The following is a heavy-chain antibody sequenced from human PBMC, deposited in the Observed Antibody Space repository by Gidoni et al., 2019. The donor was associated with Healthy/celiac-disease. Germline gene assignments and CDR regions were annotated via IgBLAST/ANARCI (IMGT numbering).Heavy chain of an antibody. D-gene: IGHD7-27*01. V-gene: IGHV3-30*02. CDR3: AKGGDLIDY. CDR2: IRYDGSNK. Sequence: QVQLVESGGGVVQPGGSLRLSCAASGFTFSSYGMHWVRQAPGKGLEWVAFIRYDGSNKYYADSVKGRFTISRDNSKNTLYLQMNSLRAEDTAVYYCAKGGDLIDYWGQGTLVTVSS. J-gene: IGHJ4*02. CDR1: GFTFSSYG.